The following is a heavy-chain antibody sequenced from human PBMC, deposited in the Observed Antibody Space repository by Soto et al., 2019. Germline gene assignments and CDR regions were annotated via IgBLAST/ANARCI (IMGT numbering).Heavy chain of an antibody. Sequence: SETLSLTCAVSGGSISSGGYSWSWIRQPPGKGLEWIGYIYHSGSTYYNPSLKSRVTISVDRSKNQFSLKLSSVTAADTAVYYCARAIAAAGNYYYYYGMDVWGQGTTGTVS. CDR1: GGSISSGGYS. CDR3: ARAIAAAGNYYYYYGMDV. J-gene: IGHJ6*02. CDR2: IYHSGST. V-gene: IGHV4-30-2*01. D-gene: IGHD6-13*01.